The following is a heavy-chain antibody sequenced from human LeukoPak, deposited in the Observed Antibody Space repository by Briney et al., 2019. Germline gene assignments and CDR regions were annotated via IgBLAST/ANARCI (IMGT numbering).Heavy chain of an antibody. Sequence: GGSLRLSCAVSGFTFSSYWINWVRQAPGKGPEWVASINQDGSDHYYVDSVKGRFTISRDNAKDSLYLQMSSLRVEDTAVYYCVRGRPYWGQGTLVTVSS. CDR2: INQDGSDH. CDR3: VRGRPY. J-gene: IGHJ4*02. V-gene: IGHV3-7*05. CDR1: GFTFSSYW.